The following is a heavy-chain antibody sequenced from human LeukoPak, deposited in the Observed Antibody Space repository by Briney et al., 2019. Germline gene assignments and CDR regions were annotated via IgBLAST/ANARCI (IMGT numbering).Heavy chain of an antibody. J-gene: IGHJ4*02. Sequence: GASVKVSCKAFGYTFTSNYMHWVRQAPGQGPEWMGVISPSGGSTTYAQKFQGRVTLTRGTSISTDYMELRRLRSDDTAVYYCARVHSLSVRSNVWGSYRYPLDYWGQGTLVTVSS. D-gene: IGHD3-16*02. CDR2: ISPSGGST. CDR3: ARVHSLSVRSNVWGSYRYPLDY. V-gene: IGHV1-46*01. CDR1: GYTFTSNY.